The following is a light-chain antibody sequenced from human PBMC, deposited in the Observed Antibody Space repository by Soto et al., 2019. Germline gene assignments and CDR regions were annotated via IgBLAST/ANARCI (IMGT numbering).Light chain of an antibody. J-gene: IGKJ5*01. CDR2: DAS. Sequence: EIVLTQSPATLSLSPGERATLSCRASQSVRYYLAWYQQKPGQAPRLLIYDASSRAPGIPGRFSGSGSGTDFTLAISSVDPEDFAVYYCQERGTWPRITFGQGTRLEIK. V-gene: IGKV3-11*01. CDR1: QSVRYY. CDR3: QERGTWPRIT.